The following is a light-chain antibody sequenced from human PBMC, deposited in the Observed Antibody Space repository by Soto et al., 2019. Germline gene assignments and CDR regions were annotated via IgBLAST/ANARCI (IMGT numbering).Light chain of an antibody. J-gene: IGLJ1*01. CDR1: SSDAGGYNY. CDR3: SSYTSSSTYYV. CDR2: DVS. Sequence: QSALTQPASVSGSPGQSITISCTGTSSDAGGYNYVSWYQQHPGKAPKLMIYDVSNRPSGVSNRFSGSKSGNTASLTISVLQAEDEADYYCSSYTSSSTYYVFGTGTKLTVL. V-gene: IGLV2-14*01.